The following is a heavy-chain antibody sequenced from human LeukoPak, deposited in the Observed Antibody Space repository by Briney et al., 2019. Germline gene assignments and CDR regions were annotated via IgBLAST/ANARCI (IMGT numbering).Heavy chain of an antibody. J-gene: IGHJ4*02. D-gene: IGHD4/OR15-4a*01. CDR1: GFTFSSYA. Sequence: GGSLRLSCAASGFTFSSYAMSWVRQAPGKGLEWVSAISGSGGSTYYADSVKGRFTISRDNSKNTLYLQMNSLRAEDTAVYYCARSDYGVVGYYFDYWGQGTLVTVSS. CDR3: ARSDYGVVGYYFDY. CDR2: ISGSGGST. V-gene: IGHV3-23*01.